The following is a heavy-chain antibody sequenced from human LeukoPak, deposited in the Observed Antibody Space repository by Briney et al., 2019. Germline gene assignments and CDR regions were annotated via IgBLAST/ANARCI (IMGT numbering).Heavy chain of an antibody. CDR3: ASPLKRWLQLPEVY. CDR1: GGTFSSYA. CDR2: IIPIFGTA. V-gene: IGHV1-69*05. Sequence: SVKVSCKASGGTFSSYAISWVRQAPGQGLEWMGGIIPIFGTANYAQKFQVRVTITTDESTSTAYMELSSLRSEDTAVYYCASPLKRWLQLPEVYWGQGTLVTVSS. J-gene: IGHJ4*02. D-gene: IGHD5-24*01.